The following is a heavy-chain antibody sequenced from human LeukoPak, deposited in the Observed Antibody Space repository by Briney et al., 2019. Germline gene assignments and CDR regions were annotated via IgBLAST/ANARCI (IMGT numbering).Heavy chain of an antibody. J-gene: IGHJ5*02. V-gene: IGHV4-39*01. CDR3: ARQIVVVVVAAPGWFDP. CDR1: GGSISSSSYY. D-gene: IGHD2-15*01. CDR2: IYYSGST. Sequence: SETLSLTCTVSGGSISSSSYYWGWIRQPPGKGLEWIGSIYYSGSTYYNPSLKSRVTISVDTSKNQFSLKLSSVTAADTAVYYCARQIVVVVVAAPGWFDPWGQGTLVTVSS.